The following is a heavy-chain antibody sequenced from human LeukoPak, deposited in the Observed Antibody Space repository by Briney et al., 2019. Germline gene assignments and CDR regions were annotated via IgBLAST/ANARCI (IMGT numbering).Heavy chain of an antibody. CDR1: GFTFSSYA. V-gene: IGHV3-23*01. CDR3: ARGPGRGPPRHYFDY. CDR2: ISGSGGST. D-gene: IGHD3-10*01. Sequence: GGSLRLSCAASGFTFSSYAMSWIRQAPGKGLEWASAISGSGGSTYYADSVKGRFTISRDNSKNTLYLQMNSLRAEDTAVNYCARGPGRGPPRHYFDYWGQGTLVTVSS. J-gene: IGHJ4*02.